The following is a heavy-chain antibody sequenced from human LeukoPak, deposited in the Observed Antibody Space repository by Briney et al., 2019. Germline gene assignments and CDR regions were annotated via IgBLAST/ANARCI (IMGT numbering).Heavy chain of an antibody. Sequence: SETLSLTCTVSGGSISSYYWSWIRQPPGKGLEWIGYIYYSGSTNYNPSLKSRVTISVDTSKNQFSLKLSSVTAADTAVYYCARGEELSYSSGWWGRGNFDYWGQGTLVTVSS. J-gene: IGHJ4*02. CDR1: GGSISSYY. D-gene: IGHD6-19*01. CDR3: ARGEELSYSSGWWGRGNFDY. CDR2: IYYSGST. V-gene: IGHV4-59*01.